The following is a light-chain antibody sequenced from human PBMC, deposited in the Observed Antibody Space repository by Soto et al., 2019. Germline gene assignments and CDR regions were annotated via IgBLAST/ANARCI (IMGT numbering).Light chain of an antibody. CDR3: QQRTNWPIT. CDR1: QSVSSY. J-gene: IGKJ5*01. V-gene: IGKV3-11*01. CDR2: DTS. Sequence: EIVLTQSPATLYLSPGERATLSCRASQSVSSYLVWYQQKPGQAPRLLIYDTSNRATGIPARFSGSGSGTDFTLTITRLEPEDFAVDYCQQRTNWPITFGQGTRLEIK.